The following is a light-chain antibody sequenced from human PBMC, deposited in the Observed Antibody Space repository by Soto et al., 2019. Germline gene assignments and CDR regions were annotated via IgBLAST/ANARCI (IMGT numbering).Light chain of an antibody. CDR1: QSIGSN. J-gene: IGKJ5*01. Sequence: EIVMTQSPATLSVSPGDTATLSCRASQSIGSNVGWYQQKPGQAPRLLICGATTRATGIPARFSGSGSGTEFSLTISSLQSEDLAVYYCQQYNTWSLITFGQGTRLEIK. CDR2: GAT. CDR3: QQYNTWSLIT. V-gene: IGKV3-15*01.